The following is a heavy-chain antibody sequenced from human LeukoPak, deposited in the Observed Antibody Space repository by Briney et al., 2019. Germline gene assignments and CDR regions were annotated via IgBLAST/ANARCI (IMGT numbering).Heavy chain of an antibody. CDR1: GDSLSSGTYY. CDR3: ARGKGYSYGRRPSPPDC. D-gene: IGHD5-18*01. J-gene: IGHJ4*02. V-gene: IGHV4-61*02. CDR2: IYSSGST. Sequence: SETLSLTCTVSGDSLSSGTYYWSWIRQPAGKGLEWIGRIYSSGSTHYNSSLKSRVTISVDTSKSQFSLKLSSVTAADTAVYYCARGKGYSYGRRPSPPDCWGQGTLVTVSS.